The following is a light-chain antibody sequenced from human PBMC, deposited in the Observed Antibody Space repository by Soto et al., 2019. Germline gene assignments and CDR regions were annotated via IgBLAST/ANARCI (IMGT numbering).Light chain of an antibody. V-gene: IGKV3-11*01. Sequence: EIVLTQSPATLSLSPGERATLSCRANQSVSYLAWYQQKPGQAPRLLIYDASNRATGIPARFSGSGSGTDFTLVISSLESEDFAVYYCQQRGNWPLTFGGGTKVEIK. CDR3: QQRGNWPLT. J-gene: IGKJ4*01. CDR1: QSVSY. CDR2: DAS.